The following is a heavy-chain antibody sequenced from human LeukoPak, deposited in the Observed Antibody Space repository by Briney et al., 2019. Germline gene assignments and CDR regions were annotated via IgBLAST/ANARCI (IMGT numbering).Heavy chain of an antibody. D-gene: IGHD3-22*01. Sequence: SGGSLRLSCAASGFTFSSYGMHWVRQAPGKGLEWVAFIRYDGSNKYYADSVKGRFTISRDNSKNTLYLQMNSLRAEDTAVYYCAKDGDYYDSSGYYYYYMDVWGKGTTVTISS. CDR2: IRYDGSNK. J-gene: IGHJ6*03. CDR3: AKDGDYYDSSGYYYYYMDV. CDR1: GFTFSSYG. V-gene: IGHV3-30*02.